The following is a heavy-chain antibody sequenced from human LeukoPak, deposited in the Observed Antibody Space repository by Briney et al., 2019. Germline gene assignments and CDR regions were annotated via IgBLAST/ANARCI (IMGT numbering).Heavy chain of an antibody. CDR2: ISSSSSTI. CDR3: ARDPRYSSGWYVY. CDR1: GFTFSSYS. J-gene: IGHJ4*02. D-gene: IGHD6-19*01. V-gene: IGHV3-48*01. Sequence: SGGSLRLSCAASGFTFSSYSMNWVRQAPGKGLEWVSYISSSSSTIYYADSVKGRFTISRDNAKNSLYLQMNSLRAEDTAVYYCARDPRYSSGWYVYWGQGTLVTVSS.